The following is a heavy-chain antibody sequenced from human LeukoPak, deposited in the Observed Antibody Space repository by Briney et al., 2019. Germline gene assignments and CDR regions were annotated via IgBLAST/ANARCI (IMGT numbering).Heavy chain of an antibody. Sequence: EASVNVSFKASGYTFSVHYIHWVRQAPGQGLEWMGWINPKNGGASYAQRFQGRVSLTRDTSISTAYMEVSRLRSDDTALYFCARDRVPFYSSTFKDYYLQCGLDVWGQGTTVAVSS. CDR2: INPKNGGA. J-gene: IGHJ6*02. CDR1: GYTFSVHY. CDR3: ARDRVPFYSSTFKDYYLQCGLDV. V-gene: IGHV1-2*02. D-gene: IGHD6-13*01.